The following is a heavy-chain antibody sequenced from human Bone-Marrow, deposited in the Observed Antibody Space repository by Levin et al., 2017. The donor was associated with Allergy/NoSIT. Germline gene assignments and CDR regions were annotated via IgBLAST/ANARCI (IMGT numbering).Heavy chain of an antibody. CDR3: ARDIGYEATFYGLDV. CDR1: GFTFTSYG. D-gene: IGHD5-12*01. V-gene: IGHV3-33*01. J-gene: IGHJ6*02. CDR2: IWYSGSRQ. Sequence: SCAASGFTFTSYGMHWVRQAPGKGLEWVAVIWYSGSRQYYGESVKGRLTISRDSSKNTLFLQMNNLTVEDTAVYFCARDIGYEATFYGLDVWGQGTTVTVSS.